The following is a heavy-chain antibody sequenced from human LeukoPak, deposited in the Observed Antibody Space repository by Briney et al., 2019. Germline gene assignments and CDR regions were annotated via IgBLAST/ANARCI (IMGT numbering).Heavy chain of an antibody. CDR3: AKVAKVVGALDAFDI. Sequence: PGGSLRLSCAASGFTFSSYGMHWVRQAPGKGLEWVAFIRYDGSNKYYADSVKGRFTISRDNSKNTLCLQMNSLRAEETAVYYCAKVAKVVGALDAFDIWGQGTMVTVSS. J-gene: IGHJ3*02. CDR2: IRYDGSNK. CDR1: GFTFSSYG. D-gene: IGHD1-26*01. V-gene: IGHV3-30*02.